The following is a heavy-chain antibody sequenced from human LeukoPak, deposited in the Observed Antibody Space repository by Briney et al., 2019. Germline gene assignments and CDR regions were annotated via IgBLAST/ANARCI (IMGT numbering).Heavy chain of an antibody. CDR1: GGSISSSSYY. Sequence: SETLSLTCTVSGGSISSSSYYWGWIRQPPGKGLEWIGSIYYSGSTYYNPSLKSRVTISVDTSKNQFSLKLSSVTAADTAVYYCARLGNYYDSSSYSGYYFDYWGQGTLVTVSS. CDR3: ARLGNYYDSSSYSGYYFDY. J-gene: IGHJ4*02. V-gene: IGHV4-39*01. CDR2: IYYSGST. D-gene: IGHD3-22*01.